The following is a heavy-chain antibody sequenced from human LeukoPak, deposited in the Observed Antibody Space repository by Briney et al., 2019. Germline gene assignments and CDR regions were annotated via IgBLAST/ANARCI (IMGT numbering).Heavy chain of an antibody. CDR1: GYTFTSYG. Sequence: ASVKVSCKASGYTFTSYGISWVRQAPGQGLEWMGWISAYNGNTNYAQKLQGRVTMTTDTSTSTAYMELRSLRSDDTAVYYCVKVGGKAAALYYFDYWGQGTLVTVSS. D-gene: IGHD6-13*01. J-gene: IGHJ4*02. CDR3: VKVGGKAAALYYFDY. CDR2: ISAYNGNT. V-gene: IGHV1-18*01.